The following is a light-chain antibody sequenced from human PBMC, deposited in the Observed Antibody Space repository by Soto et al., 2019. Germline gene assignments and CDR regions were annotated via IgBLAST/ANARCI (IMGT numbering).Light chain of an antibody. Sequence: ESVLTQSPGTLSLSTGERATLCCRASQSVSSNYITWYQQKPGQAPRRLIFGASSRATGIPDRFSGSGSGTDFTLTISSLQSEDSAVYYCQQYHNWPPISSGQGTRLEIK. V-gene: IGKV3-20*01. CDR3: QQYHNWPPIS. CDR1: QSVSSNY. CDR2: GAS. J-gene: IGKJ5*01.